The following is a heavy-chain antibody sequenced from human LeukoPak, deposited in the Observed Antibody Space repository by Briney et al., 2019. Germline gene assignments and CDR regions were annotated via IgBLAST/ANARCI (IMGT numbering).Heavy chain of an antibody. D-gene: IGHD3-10*01. Sequence: GGSLRLSCAASGFTFSSYSMNWVRQAPGKGLEWVSSISSSSSYIYYADSVKGRFTISRDNAKNSLYLQMNSLRAEDTAVYYCARGPGSGSYYTVDYWGRGTLVTVSS. CDR2: ISSSSSYI. CDR1: GFTFSSYS. J-gene: IGHJ4*02. CDR3: ARGPGSGSYYTVDY. V-gene: IGHV3-21*01.